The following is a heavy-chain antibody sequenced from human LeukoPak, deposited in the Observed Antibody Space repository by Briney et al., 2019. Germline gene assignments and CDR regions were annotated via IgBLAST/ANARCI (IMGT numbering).Heavy chain of an antibody. Sequence: GASVKVSCKASGGTFSSYAISWVRQAPGQGLEWMGRIIPILGIANYAQKFQGRVTITADKSTSTAHMELSSLRSEDTAVYYCARGGPSSIAARPFHYWGQGTLVTVSS. CDR3: ARGGPSSIAARPFHY. CDR2: IIPILGIA. D-gene: IGHD6-6*01. V-gene: IGHV1-69*04. J-gene: IGHJ4*02. CDR1: GGTFSSYA.